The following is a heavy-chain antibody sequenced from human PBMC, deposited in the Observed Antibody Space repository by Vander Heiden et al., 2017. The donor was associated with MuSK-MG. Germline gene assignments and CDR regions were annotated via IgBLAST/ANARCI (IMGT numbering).Heavy chain of an antibody. CDR2: INSDGSST. Sequence: EVQLVESGGGLVQPGGSLRLSCADSGFTFSSYWMHWVRQAPGKGLVWVSRINSDGSSTSYADSVKGRFTISRDNAKNTLYLQMNSLRAEDTAVYYCARVRGTTHYYYGMDVWGQGTTVTVSS. D-gene: IGHD3-16*01. V-gene: IGHV3-74*01. CDR1: GFTFSSYW. J-gene: IGHJ6*02. CDR3: ARVRGTTHYYYGMDV.